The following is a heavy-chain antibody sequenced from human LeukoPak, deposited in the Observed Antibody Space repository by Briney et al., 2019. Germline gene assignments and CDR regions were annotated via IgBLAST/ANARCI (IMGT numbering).Heavy chain of an antibody. V-gene: IGHV3-9*01. CDR2: ISWNSGSI. D-gene: IGHD5-18*01. J-gene: IGHJ4*02. CDR1: GFTFDDYA. CDR3: AKDTGTAMAYYFDY. Sequence: PGGSLRLSRAASGFTFDDYAMHWVRQAPGKGLEWVSGISWNSGSIGYADSVKGRFTISRDNAKNSLYLQMNSLRAEDTALYYCAKDTGTAMAYYFDYWGQGTLVTVSS.